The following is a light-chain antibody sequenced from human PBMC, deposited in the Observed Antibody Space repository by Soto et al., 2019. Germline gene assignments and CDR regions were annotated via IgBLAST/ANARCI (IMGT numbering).Light chain of an antibody. V-gene: IGKV3-11*01. CDR2: DAS. Sequence: EIVLTQSPATLSLSPGERATLSCRASQNVYNYLVWYQQKPGQAPRLLIDDASVRATGVPARFSGSGSGTDFNLTITNRESDDFALYYCQQRSPWPTVGQGTRLEIK. CDR3: QQRSPWPT. J-gene: IGKJ5*01. CDR1: QNVYNY.